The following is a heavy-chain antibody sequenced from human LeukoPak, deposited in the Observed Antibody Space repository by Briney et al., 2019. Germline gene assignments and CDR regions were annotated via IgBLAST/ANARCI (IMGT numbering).Heavy chain of an antibody. CDR2: IYYSGST. CDR1: GGSISSYY. J-gene: IGHJ4*02. Sequence: PSETLSLTCTVSGGSISSYYWSWIRQPPGKGLEWIGYIYYSGSTNYNPSLKSRVTISVDTSKNQFSLKLSSVTAADTAVYYCARDAYYYDSSGYSFDYWGQGTLVTVSS. CDR3: ARDAYYYDSSGYSFDY. V-gene: IGHV4-59*01. D-gene: IGHD3-22*01.